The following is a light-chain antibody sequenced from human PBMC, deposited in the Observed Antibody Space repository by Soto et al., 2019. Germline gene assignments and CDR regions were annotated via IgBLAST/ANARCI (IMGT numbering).Light chain of an antibody. V-gene: IGLV2-14*01. Sequence: QSVLTQPASVSGSPGQSITISCTGTDSDIGNYNYVSWYQQHPGKAPKLMIYGVTNRPSGVSDRFSGSKSGNAASLTISGLRAEDEADYYCSSYTSYTTLWVFGGGTKLTVL. J-gene: IGLJ3*02. CDR3: SSYTSYTTLWV. CDR1: DSDIGNYNY. CDR2: GVT.